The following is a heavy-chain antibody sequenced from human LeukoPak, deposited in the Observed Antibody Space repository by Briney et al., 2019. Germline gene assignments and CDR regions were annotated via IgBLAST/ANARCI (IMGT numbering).Heavy chain of an antibody. J-gene: IGHJ5*02. Sequence: SETLSLTCTVSGGPINGYYWSWIRQPAGKGPEWIGRLFSDGSATYNPSLRSRVTMSVDTSRNQFSLKLRSVTAADTAVYYCTKEPAPWGQGTLVTVSS. CDR3: TKEPAP. V-gene: IGHV4-4*07. CDR1: GGPINGYY. CDR2: LFSDGSA.